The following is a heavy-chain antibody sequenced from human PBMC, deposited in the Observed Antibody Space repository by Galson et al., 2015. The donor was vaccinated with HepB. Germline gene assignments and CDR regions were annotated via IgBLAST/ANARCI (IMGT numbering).Heavy chain of an antibody. V-gene: IGHV4-59*07. D-gene: IGHD5-18*01. CDR2: IYHSGST. Sequence: SDTLSLTCTVSGPSISTSYWSWTRQPPGTGLEWIGYIYHSGSTNDNPSLKSRLTISVHTSKNQFSLKLSSVTAADTAVYYCARGVDTAMVISSAFDIWGQGTMVTVSS. CDR1: GPSISTSY. J-gene: IGHJ3*02. CDR3: ARGVDTAMVISSAFDI.